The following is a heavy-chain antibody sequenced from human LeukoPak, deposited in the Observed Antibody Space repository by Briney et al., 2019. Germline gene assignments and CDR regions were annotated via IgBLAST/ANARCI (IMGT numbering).Heavy chain of an antibody. CDR1: GFTFSSFG. CDR2: IWYDGSQF. J-gene: IGHJ4*02. D-gene: IGHD3-3*01. CDR3: ARDWRTTSFDN. Sequence: GGSLRLSCAASGFTFSSFGMHWIRQPPGKGLEWVAVIWYDGSQFYYGDSVKGRFTISRDDSKNTLYLQMDRLRDEDTAVYYCARDWRTTSFDNWGQGTLDTVSS. V-gene: IGHV3-33*01.